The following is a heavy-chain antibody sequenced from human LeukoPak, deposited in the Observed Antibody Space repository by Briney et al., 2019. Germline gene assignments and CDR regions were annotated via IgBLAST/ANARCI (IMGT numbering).Heavy chain of an antibody. J-gene: IGHJ3*02. CDR2: ITSSSSFR. CDR1: GFTFSSYS. CDR3: ASFGSGSNLDAFDI. D-gene: IGHD3-10*01. Sequence: GSLRLSCAASGFTFSSYSINWVRQAPGKGLEWVASITSSSSFRSYADSVKGRFTISRDNAKNSLYLQMISLRAEDTAVYYCASFGSGSNLDAFDIWGQGTMVTVSS. V-gene: IGHV3-21*01.